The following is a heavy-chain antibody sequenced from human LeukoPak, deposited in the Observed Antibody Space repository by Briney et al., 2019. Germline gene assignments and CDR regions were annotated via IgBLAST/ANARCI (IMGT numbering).Heavy chain of an antibody. J-gene: IGHJ4*02. CDR3: ASLRLVVVPAARDFDY. CDR2: IKKDGSEK. Sequence: GGSLRLSCAASGFTFSSYGMSWVRQAPGKGLERVANIKKDGSEKYYVDSVKGRFTISRDNAKNSLYLQMNSLRAEDTAVYYCASLRLVVVPAARDFDYWGQGTLVTVSS. D-gene: IGHD2-2*01. V-gene: IGHV3-7*01. CDR1: GFTFSSYG.